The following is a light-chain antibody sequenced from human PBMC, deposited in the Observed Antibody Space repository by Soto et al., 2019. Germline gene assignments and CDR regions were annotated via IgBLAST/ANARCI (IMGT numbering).Light chain of an antibody. CDR2: AAS. CDR1: QGISSY. CDR3: QQYYSYPFT. Sequence: AIRMTQSPSSLSASTGDRVTITCRASQGISSYLAWYQQKPGKAPKLLIYAASTLQSGVPSRFSGSGSGTDFTLTISCLQSEDFETYYCQQYYSYPFTFGRATKVDIX. J-gene: IGKJ3*01. V-gene: IGKV1-8*01.